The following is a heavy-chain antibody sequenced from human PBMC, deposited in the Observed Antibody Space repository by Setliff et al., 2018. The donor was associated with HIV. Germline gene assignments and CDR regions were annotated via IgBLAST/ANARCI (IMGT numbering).Heavy chain of an antibody. D-gene: IGHD1-26*01. CDR3: ATGRLRATSPFDN. CDR1: GFTFSTYP. J-gene: IGHJ4*02. Sequence: GGSLRLSCAASGFTFSTYPMSWVRQAPGKGLEWVSGISGSGGSTYYADSVKGRFTISRDNSKNTLYLQMNSLRAEDTAVYYCATGRLRATSPFDNWGQGTLVTVSS. CDR2: ISGSGGST. V-gene: IGHV3-23*01.